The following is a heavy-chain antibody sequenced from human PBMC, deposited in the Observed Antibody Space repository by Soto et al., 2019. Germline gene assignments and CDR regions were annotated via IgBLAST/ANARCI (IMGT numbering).Heavy chain of an antibody. Sequence: QITLKESGPTLVEPTQTLTLTCTFSGFSLSTSGVGVGWVRQSPGKALEWLAFIYWDDDKRYSPSLRSRLTITKDTSTNQVALTLTSMDPVDSATYFCANRSPYSGGENEGRFDPWGQGTLVTVSS. J-gene: IGHJ5*02. CDR1: GFSLSTSGVG. V-gene: IGHV2-5*02. D-gene: IGHD6-25*01. CDR3: ANRSPYSGGENEGRFDP. CDR2: IYWDDDK.